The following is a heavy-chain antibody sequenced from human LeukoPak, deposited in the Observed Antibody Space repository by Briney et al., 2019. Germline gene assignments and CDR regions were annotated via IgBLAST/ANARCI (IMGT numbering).Heavy chain of an antibody. Sequence: PSETLSLTCTVSGGSISSYYWGWIRQPPGKGLEWIGSIYYSGSTYYNPSLKSRVTISVDTSKNQFSLKLSSVTAADTAVYYCARRDSVAAAGLYYYYYYMDVWGKGTTVTVSS. J-gene: IGHJ6*03. CDR2: IYYSGST. V-gene: IGHV4-39*01. CDR3: ARRDSVAAAGLYYYYYYMDV. CDR1: GGSISSYY. D-gene: IGHD6-13*01.